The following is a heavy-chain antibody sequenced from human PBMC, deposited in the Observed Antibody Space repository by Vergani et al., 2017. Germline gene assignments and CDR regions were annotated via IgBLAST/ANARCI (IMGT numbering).Heavy chain of an antibody. D-gene: IGHD4-17*01. J-gene: IGHJ4*02. Sequence: EVQLLESGGGLVQPGGSLRLSCAASGFTFSSYAMSWVRQAPGKGLEWVPAISGRGGSTYYADSVKGRFTISRDNAKNSLYLQMNSLRAEDTAVYYCARDTVTGYWGQGTLVTVSS. V-gene: IGHV3-23*01. CDR2: ISGRGGST. CDR3: ARDTVTGY. CDR1: GFTFSSYA.